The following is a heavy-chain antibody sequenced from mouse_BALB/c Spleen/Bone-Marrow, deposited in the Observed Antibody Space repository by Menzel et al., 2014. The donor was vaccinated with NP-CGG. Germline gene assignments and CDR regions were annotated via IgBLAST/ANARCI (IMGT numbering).Heavy chain of an antibody. D-gene: IGHD2-2*01. Sequence: EVQLQQSGAELVKPGASVKLSCTASGFNIKDTYMHWVKQRPEQGLEWIGRIDPANGNTKYDPKFQGKATITADTSSNTAYLQLSSLTSEDTAVYYCAGGWLPSYAMDSRGQGPSVPVSS. CDR2: IDPANGNT. V-gene: IGHV14-3*02. CDR3: AGGWLPSYAMDS. J-gene: IGHJ4*01. CDR1: GFNIKDTY.